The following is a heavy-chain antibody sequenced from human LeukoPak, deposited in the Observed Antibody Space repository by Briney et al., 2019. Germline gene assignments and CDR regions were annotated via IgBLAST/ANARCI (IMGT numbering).Heavy chain of an antibody. V-gene: IGHV3-48*01. CDR2: MGSSGKTI. CDR3: ARDQSDVSGYYPYLDY. CDR1: GFTFSSYS. J-gene: IGHJ4*02. Sequence: SGGSLRLSCAASGFTFSSYSMNWVRQAPGKGLEWISYMGSSGKTIYYADSVKGRFTISRDNAKNSLYLQMNSLTVEDTAVYYCARDQSDVSGYYPYLDYWGQGTLVTVSS. D-gene: IGHD3-3*01.